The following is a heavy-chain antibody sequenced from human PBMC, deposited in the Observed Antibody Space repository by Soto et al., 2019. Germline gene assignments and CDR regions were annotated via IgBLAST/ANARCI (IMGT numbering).Heavy chain of an antibody. CDR3: AKSIVAVAGPVDY. V-gene: IGHV3-23*01. J-gene: IGHJ4*02. D-gene: IGHD6-19*01. CDR1: GLTFSSYA. Sequence: EVQLLESGGGLVQPGESLRLSCAASGLTFSSYAMSWVRQAPGKGLEWVSTISGSGGSTHYADSVKGQFTISRDNSKNMLYLQVNSLRAEDTAVYYCAKSIVAVAGPVDYLGQGTLVTVSS. CDR2: ISGSGGST.